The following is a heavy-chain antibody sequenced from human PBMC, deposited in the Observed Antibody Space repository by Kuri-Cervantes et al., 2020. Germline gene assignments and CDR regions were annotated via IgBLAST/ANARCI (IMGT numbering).Heavy chain of an antibody. CDR1: GFTFSDYY. J-gene: IGHJ4*02. Sequence: GESLKISCAASGFTFSDYYMSWIRQAPGKGLEWVSYISSSGSTIYYADSVKGRFTISRDNAKNSLYLHMNSLRAEDTAVYYCASPPMGVIVGATNNFDYWGQGTLVTVSS. V-gene: IGHV3-11*01. D-gene: IGHD1-26*01. CDR3: ASPPMGVIVGATNNFDY. CDR2: ISSSGSTI.